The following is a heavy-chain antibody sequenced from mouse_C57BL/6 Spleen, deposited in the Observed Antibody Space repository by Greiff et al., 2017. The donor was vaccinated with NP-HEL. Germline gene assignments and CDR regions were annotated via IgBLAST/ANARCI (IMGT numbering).Heavy chain of an antibody. CDR2: INPNYGTT. Sequence: VQLKESGPELVKPGASVKISCKASGYSFTDYNMNWVKQSNGKSPEWIGVINPNYGTTDYNQKFKGKATLTVDQSSSTAYMQLNSLTSEDSAVYYCASHYYGSSYDYFDYWGQGTTLTVSS. CDR1: GYSFTDYN. V-gene: IGHV1-39*01. D-gene: IGHD1-1*01. CDR3: ASHYYGSSYDYFDY. J-gene: IGHJ2*01.